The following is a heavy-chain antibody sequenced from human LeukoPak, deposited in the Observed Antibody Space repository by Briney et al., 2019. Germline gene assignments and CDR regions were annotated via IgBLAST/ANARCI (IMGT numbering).Heavy chain of an antibody. D-gene: IGHD3-22*01. CDR2: ISSSGSTI. CDR3: ASPLNLYYYDSSGYPNPIDY. Sequence: SGGSLRLSCAASGFTFSDYYMSLIRQAPGKGLEWVSYISSSGSTIYYADSVKGRFTISRDNAKNSLYLQMNSLRAEDTAVYYCASPLNLYYYDSSGYPNPIDYWGQGTLVTVSS. CDR1: GFTFSDYY. V-gene: IGHV3-11*04. J-gene: IGHJ4*02.